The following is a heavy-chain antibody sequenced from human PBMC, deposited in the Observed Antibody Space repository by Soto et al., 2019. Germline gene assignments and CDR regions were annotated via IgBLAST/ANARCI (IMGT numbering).Heavy chain of an antibody. CDR1: GVSITNNY. Sequence: SETLSLTCTVSGVSITNNYWSWIRQPPGKGLEWIGYIYSSGSTNYNPSLKSRVTISVDTSKNQFSLKLSSVTAADTAVYYCARQWGDWGQATLVTVSS. V-gene: IGHV4-59*01. CDR2: IYSSGST. J-gene: IGHJ4*02. D-gene: IGHD1-26*01. CDR3: ARQWGD.